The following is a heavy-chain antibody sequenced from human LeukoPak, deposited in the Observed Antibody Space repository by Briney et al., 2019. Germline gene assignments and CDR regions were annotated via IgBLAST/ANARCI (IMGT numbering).Heavy chain of an antibody. Sequence: GRSLRLSCAASGFTFSSYAMHWVRQAPGKGLEGVAVISYDGSNKYYADSVKGRFTISRDNSKNTLYLQMNSLRAEDTAVYYCARPRWAAAGTRGVVLDYWGQGTLVTVSS. CDR2: ISYDGSNK. D-gene: IGHD6-13*01. CDR3: ARPRWAAAGTRGVVLDY. CDR1: GFTFSSYA. V-gene: IGHV3-30-3*01. J-gene: IGHJ4*02.